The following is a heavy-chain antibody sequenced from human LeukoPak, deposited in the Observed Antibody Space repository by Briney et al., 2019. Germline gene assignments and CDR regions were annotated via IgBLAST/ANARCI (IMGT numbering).Heavy chain of an antibody. V-gene: IGHV3-53*01. CDR3: AKAGYSSIWYIDY. Sequence: PGGSLRLSCAASGFTVSSSHMTWVRQAVGKGLEWVSFIYSGGDTSYADSVKGRFTISRDNSKNTLYLQMNSLRAEDTAVYYCAKAGYSSIWYIDYWGQGTLVTVSS. CDR2: IYSGGDT. J-gene: IGHJ4*02. CDR1: GFTVSSSH. D-gene: IGHD6-13*01.